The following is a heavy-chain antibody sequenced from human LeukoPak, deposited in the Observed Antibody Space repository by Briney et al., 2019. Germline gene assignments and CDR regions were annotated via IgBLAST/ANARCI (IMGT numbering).Heavy chain of an antibody. Sequence: SETLSLTRTVSGVSIITYYWSWIRQPAGKGLEWIGRIYTSGSTDYNPSLKSRVTMSVDTSKNQLSLKLSSVTAADTAVYYCARERTATSSIDPWGQGTLVTVSS. D-gene: IGHD1-1*01. V-gene: IGHV4-4*07. J-gene: IGHJ5*02. CDR3: ARERTATSSIDP. CDR2: IYTSGST. CDR1: GVSIITYY.